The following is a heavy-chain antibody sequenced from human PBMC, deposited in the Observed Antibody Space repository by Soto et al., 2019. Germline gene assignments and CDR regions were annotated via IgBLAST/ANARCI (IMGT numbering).Heavy chain of an antibody. CDR2: ISDGDGAT. J-gene: IGHJ4*02. D-gene: IGHD3-16*01. Sequence: EVHLLESGGGLVQPGGSLRLSCAASGFAFSDYAMTWVRQAPGKGLEWVSDISDGDGATHYADSVKGRFTISRDDSKYTLYLQMDSLRAEDAAVYYCAKGRTFFDFWGQGTLVTVSS. CDR1: GFAFSDYA. V-gene: IGHV3-23*01. CDR3: AKGRTFFDF.